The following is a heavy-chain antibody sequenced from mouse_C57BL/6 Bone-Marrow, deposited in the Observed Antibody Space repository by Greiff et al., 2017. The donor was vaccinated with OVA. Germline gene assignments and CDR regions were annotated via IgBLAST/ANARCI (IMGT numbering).Heavy chain of an antibody. CDR1: GFSLTSYG. D-gene: IGHD1-1*01. V-gene: IGHV2-5*01. J-gene: IGHJ1*03. Sequence: VQRVESGPGLVQPSQSLSITCTVSGFSLTSYGVHWVRQSPGKGLEWLGVIWRGGSTDYNAAFMSRLSITKDNSKSQVFFKMNSLQADDTAIYYCAKNYYGSNWYFDVWGTGTTVTVSS. CDR2: IWRGGST. CDR3: AKNYYGSNWYFDV.